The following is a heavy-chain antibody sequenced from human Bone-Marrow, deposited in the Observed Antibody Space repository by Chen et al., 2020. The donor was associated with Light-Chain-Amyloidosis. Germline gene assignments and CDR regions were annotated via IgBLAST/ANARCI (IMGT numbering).Heavy chain of an antibody. J-gene: IGHJ4*02. CDR3: TRVPSYRSGWSR. CDR2: ISGYAAST. CDR1: GFSFDDYA. D-gene: IGHD6-19*01. Sequence: EVQLVESGGGVVQPGGSLRLSCAASGFSFDDYAMHWVRQAPGKGLEWVSLISGYAASTDYADSVRGRFTISRDNSKNSLYLQMNSLRTDDTALYYCTRVPSYRSGWSRWGQGTLVTVSS. V-gene: IGHV3-43*02.